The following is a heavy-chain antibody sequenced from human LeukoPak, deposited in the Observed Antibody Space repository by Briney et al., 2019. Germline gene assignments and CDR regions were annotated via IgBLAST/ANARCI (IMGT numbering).Heavy chain of an antibody. J-gene: IGHJ5*02. Sequence: PSETLSLTCAVYGGSFSGYYWSWIRQPPGKGLEWIGEINHSGSTNYNPSLKSRVTISVDTSRNQFSLKLSSVTAADTAVYYCARDLPYNYDILTGYFRWFDPWGQGILVTVSS. V-gene: IGHV4-34*01. CDR1: GGSFSGYY. CDR2: INHSGST. D-gene: IGHD3-9*01. CDR3: ARDLPYNYDILTGYFRWFDP.